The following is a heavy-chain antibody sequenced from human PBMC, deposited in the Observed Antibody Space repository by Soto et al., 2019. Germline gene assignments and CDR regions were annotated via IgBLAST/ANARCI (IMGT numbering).Heavy chain of an antibody. CDR2: INPSGGST. Sequence: ASVKVSCKGSGGTFSSYYMHWVRQAPGQGLEWMGIINPSGGSTSYAQKFQGRVTMTRDTSTSTVYMELSSLRSEDTAVYYCASGVGYSGYDPRGAFDIWGQGTMVTVSS. V-gene: IGHV1-46*01. CDR1: GGTFSSYY. CDR3: ASGVGYSGYDPRGAFDI. D-gene: IGHD5-12*01. J-gene: IGHJ3*02.